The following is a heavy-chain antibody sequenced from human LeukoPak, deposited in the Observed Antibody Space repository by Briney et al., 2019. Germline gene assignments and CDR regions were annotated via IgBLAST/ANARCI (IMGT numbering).Heavy chain of an antibody. V-gene: IGHV4-59*01. J-gene: IGHJ4*02. CDR3: ARGLWTQPGLVPFNY. Sequence: SETLSLTCSVSGDSIISYYWNWLRQSPGKGLEWIGNIHHFGRTEYNSSLRSRVTIFLDSSKNQFSLKLTSVTPTDTTVYYCARGLWTQPGLVPFNYWGQGILVTVSS. CDR2: IHHFGRT. D-gene: IGHD5-18*01. CDR1: GDSIISYY.